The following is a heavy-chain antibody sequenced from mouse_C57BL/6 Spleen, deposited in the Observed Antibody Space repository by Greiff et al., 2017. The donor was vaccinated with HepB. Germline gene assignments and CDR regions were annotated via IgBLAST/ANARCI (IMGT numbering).Heavy chain of an antibody. Sequence: VQLQQPGAELVRPGSSVKLSCKASGYTFTSYWMHWVKQRPIQGLEWIGNIDPSDSETHYNQKFKDKATLTVDKSSSTAYMQLSSLTSEDSAVYYCARDGYDDYDAMDYWGQGTSVTVSS. CDR1: GYTFTSYW. V-gene: IGHV1-52*01. CDR3: ARDGYDDYDAMDY. J-gene: IGHJ4*01. D-gene: IGHD2-2*01. CDR2: IDPSDSET.